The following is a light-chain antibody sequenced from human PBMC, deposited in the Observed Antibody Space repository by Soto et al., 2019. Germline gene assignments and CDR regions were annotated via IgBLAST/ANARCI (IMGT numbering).Light chain of an antibody. CDR2: EVV. CDR1: KNDIGVYDF. CDR3: KSYAGSNTYV. J-gene: IGLJ1*01. V-gene: IGLV2-8*01. Sequence: QSVLTQHPSASASPGHSVTISCSGTKNDIGVYDFVSWYRHHPGKAPRLIIYEVVQRPSGVPDRFSGSKSGNTASLTVSGLQAADEADYFCKSYAGSNTYVFGSGTKVTVL.